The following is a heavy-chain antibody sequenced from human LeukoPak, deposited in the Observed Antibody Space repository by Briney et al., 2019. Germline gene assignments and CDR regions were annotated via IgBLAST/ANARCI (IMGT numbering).Heavy chain of an antibody. CDR1: GYTFTSYD. J-gene: IGHJ4*02. V-gene: IGHV1-8*01. Sequence: ASVKVSCKASGYTFTSYDINWVRQATGQGLEWMGWMNPNSGNTGYAQKFQGRVTMTRNTSISTAYMELSSLRSDDTAVYYCAAYYYDSSGYLVFDYWGQGTLVTVSS. CDR3: AAYYYDSSGYLVFDY. D-gene: IGHD3-22*01. CDR2: MNPNSGNT.